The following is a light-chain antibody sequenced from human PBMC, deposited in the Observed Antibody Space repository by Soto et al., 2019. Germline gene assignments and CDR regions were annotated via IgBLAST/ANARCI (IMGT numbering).Light chain of an antibody. V-gene: IGLV1-44*01. Sequence: QSVLTQPPSASGTPGQRVTISWSGSSSNIGINTVNWYQQLPGTAPKLLIYRNNQRPSGVPDRFSGSKSGTSASLAISGLQSEDEADYYCAAWDDSLNGPGAFGTGTKLTVL. J-gene: IGLJ1*01. CDR2: RNN. CDR3: AAWDDSLNGPGA. CDR1: SSNIGINT.